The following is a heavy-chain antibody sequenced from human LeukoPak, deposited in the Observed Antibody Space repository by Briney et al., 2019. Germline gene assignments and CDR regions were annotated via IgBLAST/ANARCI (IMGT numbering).Heavy chain of an antibody. J-gene: IGHJ6*03. CDR1: GGSISSSSYY. V-gene: IGHV4-61*02. D-gene: IGHD2-2*02. CDR3: ARESVSAVVVPAAIQAHDYYYYYYMDV. CDR2: IYTSGST. Sequence: SETLSLTCTVSGGSISSSSYYWGWIRQPAGKGLEWIGRIYTSGSTNYNPSLKSRVTISVDTSKNQFSLKLSSVTAADTAVYYCARESVSAVVVPAAIQAHDYYYYYYMDVWGKGTTVTVSS.